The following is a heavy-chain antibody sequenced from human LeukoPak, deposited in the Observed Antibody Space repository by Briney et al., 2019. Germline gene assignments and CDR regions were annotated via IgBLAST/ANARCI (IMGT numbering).Heavy chain of an antibody. Sequence: PGGSLSLSCAAAGFNFTSYRMNWVRQAAGKGLEWVSSISSSSSYIYYADSVKGRFTISRDNAKNSLYLQMNSLRAEDTAVYYCAKGDLYNWFDPWGQGTLVTVSS. CDR1: GFNFTSYR. CDR2: ISSSSSYI. J-gene: IGHJ5*02. D-gene: IGHD2-21*02. V-gene: IGHV3-21*04. CDR3: AKGDLYNWFDP.